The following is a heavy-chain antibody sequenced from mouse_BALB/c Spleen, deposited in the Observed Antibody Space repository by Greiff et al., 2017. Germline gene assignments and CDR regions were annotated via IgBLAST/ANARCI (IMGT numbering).Heavy chain of an antibody. V-gene: IGHV5-17*02. CDR3: ARNDYYGSTYAMDY. J-gene: IGHJ4*01. Sequence: DVMLVESGGGLVQPGGSRKLSCAASGFTFSSFGMHWVRQAPEKGLEWVAYISSGSSTIYYADTVKGRFTISRDNPKNTLFLQMTSLRSEDTAMYYCARNDYYGSTYAMDYWGQGTSVTVSS. CDR1: GFTFSSFG. D-gene: IGHD1-1*01. CDR2: ISSGSSTI.